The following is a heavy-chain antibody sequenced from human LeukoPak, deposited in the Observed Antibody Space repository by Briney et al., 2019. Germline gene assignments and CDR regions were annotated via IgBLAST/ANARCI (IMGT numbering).Heavy chain of an antibody. D-gene: IGHD3-10*01. CDR2: IFYNNGST. J-gene: IGHJ6*04. CDR3: ARDHIWFGGSPGMDV. CDR1: GGSMRSFY. Sequence: SETLSLTCNVSGGSMRSFYWSWIRQSPGKGLEWIGYIFYNNGSTNYNPSLESRVAISVDTSKKQFSLKLSSVTAADTAVYYCARDHIWFGGSPGMDVWGKGTTVTVSS. V-gene: IGHV4-59*01.